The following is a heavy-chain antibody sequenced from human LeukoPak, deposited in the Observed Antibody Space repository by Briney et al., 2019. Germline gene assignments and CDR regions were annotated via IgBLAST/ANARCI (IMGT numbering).Heavy chain of an antibody. CDR3: ARRPNYYDSSDLGYYYYYGMDV. Sequence: SETLSLTCTVSGGSLSSYYWSWIRQPPGKGLEWIGYIYYSGSTNYNPYLKSRVTISVDTSKNQFSLKLSSVTAADTAVYYCARRPNYYDSSDLGYYYYYGMDVWGQGTTVTVSS. CDR1: GGSLSSYY. D-gene: IGHD3-22*01. J-gene: IGHJ6*02. CDR2: IYYSGST. V-gene: IGHV4-59*08.